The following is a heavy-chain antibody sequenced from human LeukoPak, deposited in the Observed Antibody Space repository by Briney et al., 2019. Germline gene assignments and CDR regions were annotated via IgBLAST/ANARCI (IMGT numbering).Heavy chain of an antibody. CDR2: IYYSGGT. J-gene: IGHJ3*02. CDR3: ARDGPMTQSGAFDI. V-gene: IGHV4-59*01. CDR1: GGSISSYY. D-gene: IGHD3-10*01. Sequence: ASETLSPTWPGSGGSISSYYWGGIRGPPGKGLGWVGDIYYSGGTNYNPSLKSRVTISVDTSKNQFSPKLSSVTAADTAVYYCARDGPMTQSGAFDIWGQGTMVTVSS.